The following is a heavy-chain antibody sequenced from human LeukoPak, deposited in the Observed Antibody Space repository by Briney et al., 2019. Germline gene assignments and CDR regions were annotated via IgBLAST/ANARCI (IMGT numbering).Heavy chain of an antibody. CDR1: GFTFSSYA. CDR2: IRGSGGST. CDR3: AKDHYYDSSAFDY. J-gene: IGHJ4*02. Sequence: PGGSLRLSCAASGFTFSSYAMSWVRQAPGKGLEWVSAIRGSGGSTYYADSVKGRFTISRDNSKNTLYLQMNSLRAEDTAVYYCAKDHYYDSSAFDYWGQGTLVTVSS. D-gene: IGHD3-22*01. V-gene: IGHV3-23*01.